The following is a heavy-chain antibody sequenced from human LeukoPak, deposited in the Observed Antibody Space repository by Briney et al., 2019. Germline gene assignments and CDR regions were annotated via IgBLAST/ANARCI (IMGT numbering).Heavy chain of an antibody. CDR3: ARRLATVVPVLERTIDY. CDR2: INHSGST. V-gene: IGHV4-34*01. D-gene: IGHD4-23*01. Sequence: SETLSLTCAVYGGSFSGYYWSWIRQPPGKGLEWIGEINHSGSTNYNPSLKSRVTISVDTSKNQFSLKLRSVTAADTAVYYCARRLATVVPVLERTIDYWGQGTLVTVSS. CDR1: GGSFSGYY. J-gene: IGHJ4*02.